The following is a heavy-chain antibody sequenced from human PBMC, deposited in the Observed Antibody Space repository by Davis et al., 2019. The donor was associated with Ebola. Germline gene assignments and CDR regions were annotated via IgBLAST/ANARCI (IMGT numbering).Heavy chain of an antibody. D-gene: IGHD4-17*01. V-gene: IGHV4-4*09. J-gene: IGHJ4*02. CDR1: GGSINDYH. CDR2: VYFNGRI. Sequence: SETLSLTCTVSGGSINDYHLSWIRQPPGKGLELIGYVYFNGRIKYNPSLKSRVTVSVDTSKNQFSLKVTSVTAADTAVYYCAKLSTAVTSFDFWGQGSLVTVSS. CDR3: AKLSTAVTSFDF.